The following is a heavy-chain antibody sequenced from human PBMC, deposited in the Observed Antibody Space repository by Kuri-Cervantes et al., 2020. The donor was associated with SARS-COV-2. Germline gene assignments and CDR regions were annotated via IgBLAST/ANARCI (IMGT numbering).Heavy chain of an antibody. J-gene: IGHJ3*02. CDR1: GYSFTNYW. CDR3: ASSGGLGSKHAFDI. CDR2: IDPSDAYT. V-gene: IGHV5-10-1*01. D-gene: IGHD1-26*01. Sequence: KVSCKGSGYSFTNYWITWVRQMPGKGLEWMGRIDPSDAYTNYSPSFQGHVTITADKSIATAYLQWSSLKASDTAMYYCASSGGLGSKHAFDIWGQGTMVTVSS.